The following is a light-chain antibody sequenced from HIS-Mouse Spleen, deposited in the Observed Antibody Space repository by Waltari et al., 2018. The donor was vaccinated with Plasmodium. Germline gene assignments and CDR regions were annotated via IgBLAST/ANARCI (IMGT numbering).Light chain of an antibody. CDR1: QSISSW. CDR3: QQYSSYLFT. J-gene: IGKJ3*01. CDR2: KAS. V-gene: IGKV1-5*03. Sequence: DIQMTQSPSTLSASVGDRVTITCRASQSISSWLAWYQQKPGKAPKLLIYKASSLESGVPSRFSGSGSGTEFTLTISRLQPDDFAAYYCQQYSSYLFTFGPGTKVDIK.